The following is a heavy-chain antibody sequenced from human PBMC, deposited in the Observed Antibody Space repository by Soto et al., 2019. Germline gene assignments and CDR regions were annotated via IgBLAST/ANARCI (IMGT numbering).Heavy chain of an antibody. Sequence: SGPTLVNPTHTLTLTCTFSGFSLSTIGVGVGWIRQPPGKALEWLALIYWNGDKRYSPSLKSRLTITKDTSKNQVVLTMTNMDHVCTATYSCAPSWVSALRYFDWLLSSAFDIWGQGTLVTVSS. J-gene: IGHJ3*02. D-gene: IGHD3-9*01. V-gene: IGHV2-5*01. CDR1: GFSLSTIGVG. CDR2: IYWNGDK. CDR3: APSWVSALRYFDWLLSSAFDI.